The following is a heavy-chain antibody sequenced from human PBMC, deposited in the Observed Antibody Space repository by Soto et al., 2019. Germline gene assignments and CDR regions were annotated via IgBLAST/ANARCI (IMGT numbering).Heavy chain of an antibody. D-gene: IGHD2-2*02. CDR2: TYYRSKWYN. CDR1: GDSVSSNSAA. J-gene: IGHJ6*02. Sequence: PSQTLSLTCAISGDSVSSNSAAWKLIRQSPSRGLEWLGRTYYRSKWYNDYAVSVKSRITINPDTSKNQFSLQLNSVTPEDTAVYYCARGYCSSTSCYSYYYYGMDVWGQGTTVTVSS. CDR3: ARGYCSSTSCYSYYYYGMDV. V-gene: IGHV6-1*01.